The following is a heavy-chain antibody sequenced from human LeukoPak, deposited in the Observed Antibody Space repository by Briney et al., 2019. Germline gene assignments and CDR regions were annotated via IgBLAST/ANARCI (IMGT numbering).Heavy chain of an antibody. Sequence: SETLSLTCTVSGDSISSTTYWWGWIRQSPGKGLEWIGSMSYVGITSYNPSLKSRATISVDTSKNQFSLMLNSVTAADTAVYYCTRLPLDYSLDHWGQGAPVSVSS. J-gene: IGHJ4*02. CDR3: TRLPLDYSLDH. V-gene: IGHV4-39*01. CDR1: GDSISSTTYW. D-gene: IGHD4-11*01. CDR2: MSYVGIT.